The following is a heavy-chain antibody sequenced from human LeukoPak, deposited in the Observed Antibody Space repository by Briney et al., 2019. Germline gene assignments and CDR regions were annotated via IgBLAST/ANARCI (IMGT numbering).Heavy chain of an antibody. D-gene: IGHD6-13*01. CDR1: GDSVSSNSAA. V-gene: IGHV6-1*01. CDR2: TYYRSKWYN. CDR3: ARGVKSSSWYWIPNWFDP. Sequence: SQTLSLTCAISGDSVSSNSAAWNWIRQSPSRGLEWLGRTYYRSKWYNDYAVSVKSRITINPDTSKNQFSLQLNSVTPEDTAVYYCARGVKSSSWYWIPNWFDPWGQGTLVTVSS. J-gene: IGHJ5*02.